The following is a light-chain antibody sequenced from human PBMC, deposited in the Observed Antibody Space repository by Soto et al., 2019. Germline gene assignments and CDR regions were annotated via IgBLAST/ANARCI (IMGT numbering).Light chain of an antibody. CDR2: DAS. J-gene: IGKJ4*01. CDR1: QDISNY. CDR3: QQYDNLPPL. V-gene: IGKV1-33*01. Sequence: IQMTQSTSSLSASVGDRVTITCQASQDISNYLNWYQQKPGKAPKLLIYDASNLETGVPSRFSGSGSGTDFTFTISSLQPEDIATYYCQQYDNLPPLFGGGTKVDIK.